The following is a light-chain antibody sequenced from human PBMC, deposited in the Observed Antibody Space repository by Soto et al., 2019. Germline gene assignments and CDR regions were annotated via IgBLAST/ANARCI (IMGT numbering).Light chain of an antibody. V-gene: IGKV1-12*01. CDR2: AAS. J-gene: IGKJ1*01. CDR1: QGITSW. CDR3: QQATSFPRT. Sequence: DIQMTQSPSLVSASVGDRVTISCRASQGITSWLAWYQQKPGKAPKLLIYAASTLQGGVPSRFSGSGSGTEFTLTISSLQPEDFATYYCQQATSFPRTFGQGTKLEIK.